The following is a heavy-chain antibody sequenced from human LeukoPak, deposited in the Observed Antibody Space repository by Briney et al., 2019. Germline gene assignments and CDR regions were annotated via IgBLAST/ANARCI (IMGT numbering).Heavy chain of an antibody. J-gene: IGHJ4*02. CDR1: GYSFTSNW. D-gene: IGHD1-26*01. Sequence: GESLKISCNGSGYSFTSNWISWVRQMPGKGLEWMGRIDPSDSHINYSPSFQGHVTISVDKSISTAYLQWSSLRASDTAMYYRARQGRASYRRDFDYWGQGTLVTVSS. CDR2: IDPSDSHI. CDR3: ARQGRASYRRDFDY. V-gene: IGHV5-10-1*01.